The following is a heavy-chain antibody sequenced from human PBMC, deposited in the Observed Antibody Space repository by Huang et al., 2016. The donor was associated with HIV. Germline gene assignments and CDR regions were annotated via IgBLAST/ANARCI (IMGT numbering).Heavy chain of an antibody. D-gene: IGHD3-22*01. CDR3: ARTEMEYYYGSSGYYPDY. CDR1: GFDFSKYS. Sequence: EVQLVESGGALVQPVWSLTLSCVVSGFDFSKYSMNCVRQAPGKGVECGSYISGTNSNIYYADSVKGRVTISRDNAKNSVFLQMRSLRAEDTALYYCARTEMEYYYGSSGYYPDYWGQGTQVTVSS. V-gene: IGHV3-48*01. J-gene: IGHJ4*02. CDR2: ISGTNSNI.